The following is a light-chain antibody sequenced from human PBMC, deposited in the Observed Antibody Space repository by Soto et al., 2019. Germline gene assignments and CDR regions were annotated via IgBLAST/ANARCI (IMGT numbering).Light chain of an antibody. CDR3: SSYAGSNLYV. CDR2: EVS. Sequence: QSALTQPPSASGSPGQSVTISCTGTSSDVGGYNYVSWYQQHPGKAPKLMIYEVSKRPSGVPDRFSGSKSGNTASLTVSGLQAEEEADYYCSSYAGSNLYVFATGTKLTVL. J-gene: IGLJ1*01. V-gene: IGLV2-8*01. CDR1: SSDVGGYNY.